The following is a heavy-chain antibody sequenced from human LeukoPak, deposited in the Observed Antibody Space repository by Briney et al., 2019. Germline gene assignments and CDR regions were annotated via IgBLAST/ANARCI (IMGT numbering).Heavy chain of an antibody. CDR1: GFTFSSYG. CDR3: ARDLVRATYYYYGMDV. V-gene: IGHV3-33*01. J-gene: IGHJ6*02. D-gene: IGHD3-9*01. Sequence: PGGSLRLSCAASGFTFSSYGMHWVRQAPGKGLEWVAVIWYDGSNKYYADSVKGRFTISRDNSKNTLYLQMNSLRAEDTAVYYCARDLVRATYYYYGMDVWGQGTTVTVFS. CDR2: IWYDGSNK.